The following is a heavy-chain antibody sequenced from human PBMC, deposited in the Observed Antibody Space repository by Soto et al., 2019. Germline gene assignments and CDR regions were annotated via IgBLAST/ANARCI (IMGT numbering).Heavy chain of an antibody. V-gene: IGHV3-30*03. CDR1: GFTFSSYA. Sequence: QVQLVASGGGVVQPGKSLRLSCAASGFTFSSYAMHWARQAPGKGLEWVTVISIRGGDEYYAESVRGRFTISRDDSKNTLYLQMDSLRVEDTAVYYCARGTIVARQHLDYCGQGTLGTVSS. J-gene: IGHJ4*02. CDR3: ARGTIVARQHLDY. D-gene: IGHD6-6*01. CDR2: ISIRGGDE.